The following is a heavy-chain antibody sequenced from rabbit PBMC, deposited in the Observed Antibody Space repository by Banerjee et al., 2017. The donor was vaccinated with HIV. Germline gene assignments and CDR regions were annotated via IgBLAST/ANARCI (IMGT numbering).Heavy chain of an antibody. CDR3: AREVVDSKDL. V-gene: IGHV1S45*01. J-gene: IGHJ4*01. CDR1: GIDFSSYYC. D-gene: IGHD4-1*01. CDR2: IYTGSSGST. Sequence: QQQLEESGGGLVKPGGTLTLTCKASGIDFSSYYCMCWVRQAPGKGLEWIACIYTGSSGSTYYASWAKGRFTISKTSSTTVTLQMTSLTAADTATYFCAREVVDSKDLWGPGTLVTVS.